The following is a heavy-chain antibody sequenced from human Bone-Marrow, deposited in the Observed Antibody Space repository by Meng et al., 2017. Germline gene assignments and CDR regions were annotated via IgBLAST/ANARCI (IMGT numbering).Heavy chain of an antibody. CDR1: GYTFISYG. V-gene: IGHV1-18*01. CDR2: ISAYNGNT. J-gene: IGHJ6*02. D-gene: IGHD1-26*01. CDR3: ARRRKWELLGGYGMDV. Sequence: QVQLEQSGAEVKKPGAPVKVCCNASGYTFISYGISWVRQAPGQGLEWMGWISAYNGNTNYAQKLQGRVTMTTDTSTSTAYMELRSLRSDDTAVYYWARRRKWELLGGYGMDVWGQGTTVTVSS.